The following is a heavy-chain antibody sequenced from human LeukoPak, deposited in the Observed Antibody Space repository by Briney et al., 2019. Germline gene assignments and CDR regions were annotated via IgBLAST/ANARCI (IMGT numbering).Heavy chain of an antibody. V-gene: IGHV4-59*12. J-gene: IGHJ4*02. D-gene: IGHD3-10*01. CDR2: IYYSGST. CDR1: GGSISSYY. Sequence: PSETLSLTCTVSGGSISSYYWSWIRQPPGKGLEWIGYIYYSGSTNYNPSLKSRVTISVDTSKNQFSLKLSSVTAADTAVYYCARYKFGYYGSGSYFDYWGQGTLVTVPS. CDR3: ARYKFGYYGSGSYFDY.